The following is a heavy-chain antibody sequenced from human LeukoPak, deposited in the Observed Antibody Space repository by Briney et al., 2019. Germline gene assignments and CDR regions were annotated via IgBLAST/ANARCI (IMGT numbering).Heavy chain of an antibody. V-gene: IGHV3-23*01. J-gene: IGHJ4*02. D-gene: IGHD1-1*01. CDR2: ISGSGGTT. CDR3: VRDRGGTFDY. CDR1: GFTFSGFA. Sequence: GGSLRLSCAASGFTFSGFAMSWVRQAPGKGLEWVSGISGSGGTTLYADSVKGRFTISRDNSKNTLYLQMNSLRAEDTAVFYCVRDRGGTFDYWGQGTLVTVSS.